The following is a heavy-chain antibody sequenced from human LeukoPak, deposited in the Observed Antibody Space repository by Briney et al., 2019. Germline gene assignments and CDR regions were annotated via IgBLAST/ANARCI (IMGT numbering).Heavy chain of an antibody. V-gene: IGHV3-23*01. J-gene: IGHJ1*01. CDR3: AKDDDWGRFNH. D-gene: IGHD3-16*01. CDR2: ISDSGGST. CDR1: GFTFSSYA. Sequence: PGGSLRLSCAASGFTFSSYAMSWVRQAPGKGLEWVSAISDSGGSTYYADSVKGRFTISRDNFKNTVSLQLNSLRAEDTAMYYCAKDDDWGRFNHWGQGTLVTVSS.